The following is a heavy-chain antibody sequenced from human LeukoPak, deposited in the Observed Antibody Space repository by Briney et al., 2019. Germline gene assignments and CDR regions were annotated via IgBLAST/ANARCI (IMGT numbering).Heavy chain of an antibody. CDR3: ARLLWFGELTFDP. CDR1: XFXXSSYX. CDR2: ISSSSSYI. Sequence: GXXXLXXAASXFXXSSYXXNXVRQAPGKGLEWVXSISSSSSYIYYADSVKGRFTISRDNAKNSLYLQMNSLRAEDTAVYYCARLLWFGELTFDPWGQGTLVTVSS. D-gene: IGHD3-10*01. J-gene: IGHJ5*02. V-gene: IGHV3-21*01.